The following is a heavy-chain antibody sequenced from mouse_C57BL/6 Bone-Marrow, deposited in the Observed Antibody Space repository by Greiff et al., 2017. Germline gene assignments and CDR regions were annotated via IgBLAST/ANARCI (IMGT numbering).Heavy chain of an antibody. Sequence: EVKLMESGGGLVKPGGSLKLSCAASGFTFSSYAMSWVRQTPEKRLEWVATISDGGSYTYYPDNVKGRFTISRDNAKNNLFLQMNHRKTEVTAMYNCTGIPTVVAGAMDYWGQGTSVTGSS. CDR1: GFTFSSYA. CDR2: ISDGGSYT. J-gene: IGHJ4*01. D-gene: IGHD1-1*01. V-gene: IGHV5-4*03. CDR3: TGIPTVVAGAMDY.